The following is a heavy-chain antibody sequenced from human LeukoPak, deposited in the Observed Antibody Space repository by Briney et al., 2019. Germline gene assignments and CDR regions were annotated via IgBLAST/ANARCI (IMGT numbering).Heavy chain of an antibody. CDR3: AKDGPFLGWSGNFDY. V-gene: IGHV3-21*04. Sequence: GGSLRLSCAASGFTFSSYSMNWVRQAPGKGLEWVSSISSSSSYIYYADSVRGRFTISRDNSKNTLYLQMNSLRAEDTAVYYCAKDGPFLGWSGNFDYWGQGTLVTVSS. CDR1: GFTFSSYS. D-gene: IGHD3-3*01. CDR2: ISSSSSYI. J-gene: IGHJ4*02.